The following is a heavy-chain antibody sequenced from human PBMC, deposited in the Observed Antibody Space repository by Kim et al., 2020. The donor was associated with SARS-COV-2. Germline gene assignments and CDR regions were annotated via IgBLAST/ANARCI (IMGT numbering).Heavy chain of an antibody. Sequence: ASVKVSCKASGYTFTSYYMHWVRQAPGQGLEWMGIINPSGGSTSYAQKFQGRVTMTRDTSTSTVYMELSSLRSEDTAVYYCGTAQAPASYYYYGMDVWGQGTTVTVSS. CDR1: GYTFTSYY. V-gene: IGHV1-46*01. J-gene: IGHJ6*02. CDR2: INPSGGST. CDR3: GTAQAPASYYYYGMDV.